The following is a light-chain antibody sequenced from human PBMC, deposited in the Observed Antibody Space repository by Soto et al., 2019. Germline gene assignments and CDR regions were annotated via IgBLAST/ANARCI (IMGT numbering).Light chain of an antibody. CDR2: GAS. CDR1: QSVSSN. V-gene: IGKV3-15*01. Sequence: EIVMTQSPATLSVSPGERATLSCRASQSVSSNLAWYQQKPGQAPRLLIYGASTRATGIPARFSGSGSGTEFTLTISSLQSEDFATYYCLQLNYYPLTFGGGTKVEIK. CDR3: LQLNYYPLT. J-gene: IGKJ4*01.